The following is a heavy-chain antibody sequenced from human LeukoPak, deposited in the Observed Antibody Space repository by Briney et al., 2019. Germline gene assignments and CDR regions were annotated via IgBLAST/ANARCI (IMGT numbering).Heavy chain of an antibody. CDR2: MYSDGSST. V-gene: IGHV3-74*01. CDR1: GFTFSSYW. D-gene: IGHD6-13*01. Sequence: PGGSLRLSCAASGFTFSSYWMHWVRQAPGKGLVWVSRMYSDGSSTNYADSVKGRFTISRDNAKNTLYLQMNSLRAEDTAVYYCARDRGSRWFGPIDYWGQGTLVTVSS. J-gene: IGHJ4*02. CDR3: ARDRGSRWFGPIDY.